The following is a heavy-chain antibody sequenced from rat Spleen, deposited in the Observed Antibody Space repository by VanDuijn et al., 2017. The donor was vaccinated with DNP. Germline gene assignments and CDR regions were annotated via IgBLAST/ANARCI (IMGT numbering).Heavy chain of an antibody. CDR3: ARHGSRSSSYWFAY. CDR2: ISYDGSDT. V-gene: IGHV5-7*01. D-gene: IGHD1-2*01. J-gene: IGHJ3*01. Sequence: EVQLVESGGGLVQPGRSLKLSCAVSRITFSDHNMAWVRQAPKKGLEWVATISYDGSDTYYRDSVKGRFTISRDNGEDSLSLQMYSLRSEDTATYYCARHGSRSSSYWFAYWGQGTLVTVSS. CDR1: RITFSDHN.